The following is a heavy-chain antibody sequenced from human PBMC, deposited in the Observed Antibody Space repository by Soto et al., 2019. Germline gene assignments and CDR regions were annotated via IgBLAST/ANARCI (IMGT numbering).Heavy chain of an antibody. V-gene: IGHV3-23*01. D-gene: IGHD3-22*01. CDR3: ANLGPYDSSGYSPY. Sequence: TGGSLRLSCAASGFTFSSYAMSWVRQAPGKGLEWVSAISGSGGSTYYADSVKGRFTISRDNSKNTLYLQMNSLRAEDTAVYYCANLGPYDSSGYSPYWGQGTLVTVSS. CDR2: ISGSGGST. CDR1: GFTFSSYA. J-gene: IGHJ4*02.